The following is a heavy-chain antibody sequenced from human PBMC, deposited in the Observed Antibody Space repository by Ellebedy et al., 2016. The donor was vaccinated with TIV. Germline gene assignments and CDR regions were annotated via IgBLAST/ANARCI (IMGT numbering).Heavy chain of an antibody. Sequence: SETLSLTCAVYGGSLSGFSWSWIRQPPGKGLEWIGEINHRASTNYNASLNSRVTMSVDTSRNRFSLSLSSVTAADTAVYYCARCHFHDVELDHWYFDLWGRGTLVTVSS. J-gene: IGHJ2*01. D-gene: IGHD1-7*01. CDR1: GGSLSGFS. CDR3: ARCHFHDVELDHWYFDL. CDR2: INHRAST. V-gene: IGHV4-34*01.